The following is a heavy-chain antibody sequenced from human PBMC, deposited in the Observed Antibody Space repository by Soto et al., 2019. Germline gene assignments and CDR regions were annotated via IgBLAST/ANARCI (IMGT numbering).Heavy chain of an antibody. J-gene: IGHJ4*02. CDR3: AGDQSTTGVSYYFDY. Sequence: ASVKVSCKASGYTFTGYYMHWVRQAPGQGLEWMGWINPNSGGTNYAQKFQGWVTMTRDTSISTAYMELSRLRSDDTAVYYCAGDQSTTGVSYYFDYWGQGTLVTVSS. D-gene: IGHD7-27*01. CDR2: INPNSGGT. V-gene: IGHV1-2*04. CDR1: GYTFTGYY.